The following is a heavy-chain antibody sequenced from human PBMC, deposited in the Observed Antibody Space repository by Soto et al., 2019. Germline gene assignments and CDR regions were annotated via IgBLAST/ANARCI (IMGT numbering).Heavy chain of an antibody. CDR2: ISAYSGNT. D-gene: IGHD5-18*01. CDR3: ARDRKIGLWDPYYYYYYGMDV. Sequence: EASVNVSCKASGYTFTSYGISWVRQAPGQGLEWMGWISAYSGNTNYAQKLQGRVTMTTDTSTSTAYMELRSLRSDDTAVYYCARDRKIGLWDPYYYYYYGMDVWGQGTTVTVSS. J-gene: IGHJ6*02. V-gene: IGHV1-18*01. CDR1: GYTFTSYG.